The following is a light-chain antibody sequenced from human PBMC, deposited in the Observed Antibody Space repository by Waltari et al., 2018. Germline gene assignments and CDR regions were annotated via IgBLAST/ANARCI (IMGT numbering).Light chain of an antibody. CDR3: SSYARSDNSVL. CDR2: EGT. J-gene: IGLJ2*01. CDR1: TSDVGGYNL. V-gene: IGLV2-23*01. Sequence: QSALTQPASVSGSPGQSITISCTGSTSDVGGYNLVPWYRQFPHKAPQLIIYEGTRRPSGVSSRFSASKSGNTASLTISGLQAEDEALYFCSSYARSDNSVLFGGGTQLSVL.